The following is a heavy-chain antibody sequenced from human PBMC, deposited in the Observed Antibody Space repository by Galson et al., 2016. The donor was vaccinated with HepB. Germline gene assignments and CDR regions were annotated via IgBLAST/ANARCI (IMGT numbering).Heavy chain of an antibody. CDR3: AKGYGYLQN. D-gene: IGHD5-18*01. J-gene: IGHJ1*01. CDR2: ISGGSDFT. V-gene: IGHV3-23*01. CDR1: GFSFSTYA. Sequence: SLRLSCAASGFSFSTYAMSWVRQAPGKGLEWVSVISGGSDFTYHSESVKGRFSISRDNSKNTLFLQMNSLRAEDTAVYYCAKGYGYLQNWGQGTLVTVSS.